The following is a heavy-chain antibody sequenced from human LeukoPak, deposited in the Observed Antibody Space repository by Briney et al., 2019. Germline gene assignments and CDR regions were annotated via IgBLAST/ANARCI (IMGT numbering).Heavy chain of an antibody. CDR1: GFTFSSYS. CDR3: AREVDSDFWRVDDDAFDI. Sequence: GGSLRLSWAASGFTFSSYSMSWVRQAPGKGLEWVSYISSSSSTIYYADSVKGRFTISRDNAKNSLYLQMNSVRDEDTAVYYCAREVDSDFWRVDDDAFDIWGQGTMVTVSS. J-gene: IGHJ3*02. V-gene: IGHV3-48*02. CDR2: ISSSSSTI. D-gene: IGHD3-3*01.